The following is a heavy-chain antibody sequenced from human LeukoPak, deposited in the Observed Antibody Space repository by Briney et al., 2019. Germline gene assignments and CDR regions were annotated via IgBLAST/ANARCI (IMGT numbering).Heavy chain of an antibody. J-gene: IGHJ6*02. CDR2: VSGYDGKT. CDR3: ARGGKDGMHV. Sequence: ASVKVSCKSSGYRLTSYGFTWVRQAPGQGLEWMGWVSGYDGKTNYAQEVQGRVTMTTDTSTSTVYMELRSLRPDDTAIYYCARGGKDGMHVWGQGTTVTVSS. CDR1: GYRLTSYG. D-gene: IGHD4-23*01. V-gene: IGHV1-18*01.